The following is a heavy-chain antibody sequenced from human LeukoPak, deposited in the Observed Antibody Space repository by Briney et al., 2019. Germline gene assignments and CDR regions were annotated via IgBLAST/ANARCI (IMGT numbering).Heavy chain of an antibody. CDR2: IYTSGST. V-gene: IGHV4-61*02. CDR3: AREGIVVVPAAPYYYYYMDV. Sequence: PSETLSLTCTVSGGSIGSGSYYWSWIRQPAGKGLEWIGRIYTSGSTNYNPSLKSRVTISVDTSKNQFSLKLSSVTAADTAVYYCAREGIVVVPAAPYYYYYMDVWGKGTTVTVSS. CDR1: GGSIGSGSYY. D-gene: IGHD2-2*01. J-gene: IGHJ6*03.